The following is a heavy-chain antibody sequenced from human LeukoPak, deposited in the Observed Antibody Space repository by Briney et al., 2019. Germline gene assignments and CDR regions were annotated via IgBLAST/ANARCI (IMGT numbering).Heavy chain of an antibody. J-gene: IGHJ4*02. Sequence: PSETLSLTCTVSGGSISSHYWSWIRQPPGKGLEWIGYIYYSGSTNYNPSLKSRVTISVDTSNDQFSLKPSSVTAADTAVYYCATIPQGPYYDFWSGYYTHFDYWGQGTLVTVSS. V-gene: IGHV4-59*11. D-gene: IGHD3-3*01. CDR3: ATIPQGPYYDFWSGYYTHFDY. CDR1: GGSISSHY. CDR2: IYYSGST.